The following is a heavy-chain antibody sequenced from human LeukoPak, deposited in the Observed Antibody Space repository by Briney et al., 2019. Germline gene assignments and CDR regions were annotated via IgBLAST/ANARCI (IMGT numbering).Heavy chain of an antibody. CDR1: GFTFSSYG. CDR2: IWYDGSNK. CDR3: ARPNGDYEFSLDY. V-gene: IGHV3-33*01. D-gene: IGHD4-17*01. Sequence: GGSLRLSCAASGFTFSSYGMHWVRQAPGKGLEWVAVIWYDGSNKYYADSVKGRFTISRDNSKNTLYLQMNSLRAEDTAVYYCARPNGDYEFSLDYWGQGTLVTVSS. J-gene: IGHJ4*02.